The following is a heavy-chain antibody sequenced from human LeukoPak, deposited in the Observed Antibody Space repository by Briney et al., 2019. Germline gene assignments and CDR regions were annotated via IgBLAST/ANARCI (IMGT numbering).Heavy chain of an antibody. J-gene: IGHJ6*02. CDR1: GFTFSSYA. CDR2: FGNSA. V-gene: IGHV3-23*01. D-gene: IGHD1-26*01. Sequence: SGGSLRLSCAASGFTFSSYAMSWVRQAPGKGLEWVSTFGNSAHYADSVKVRFTISRDNSKNTLYLQMNNLRADDTAVYYCANHGVYSGSYSMDVWGQGTTVIVSS. CDR3: ANHGVYSGSYSMDV.